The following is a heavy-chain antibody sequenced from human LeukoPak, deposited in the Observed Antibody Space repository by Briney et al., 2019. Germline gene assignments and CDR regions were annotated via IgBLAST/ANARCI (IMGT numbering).Heavy chain of an antibody. CDR1: GLTFKNYA. J-gene: IGHJ4*02. D-gene: IGHD3-10*01. Sequence: GRCLRLSCAASGLTFKNYAMSWVRQAPGKGLEWGSAVGENGGATYYGDSVKGRFTISRDNSKTTLFLQMNSLRAQDTAVYYCAQVGFRVDFYFDNWGQRTQVTASS. CDR3: AQVGFRVDFYFDN. CDR2: VGENGGAT. V-gene: IGHV3-23*01.